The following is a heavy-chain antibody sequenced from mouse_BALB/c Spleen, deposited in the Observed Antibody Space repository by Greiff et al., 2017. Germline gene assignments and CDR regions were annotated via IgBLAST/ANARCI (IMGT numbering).Heavy chain of an antibody. Sequence: EVQLVESGGGLVQPGGSRKLSCAASGFNFSSFGMHWVRQAPEKGLEWVAYISSGSSTIYYADTVKGRFTISRDNPKNTLFLQMTSLRSEDTAMYYCARYDYDSYYAMDYWGQGTSVTVSS. V-gene: IGHV5-17*02. CDR1: GFNFSSFG. CDR2: ISSGSSTI. J-gene: IGHJ4*01. D-gene: IGHD2-4*01. CDR3: ARYDYDSYYAMDY.